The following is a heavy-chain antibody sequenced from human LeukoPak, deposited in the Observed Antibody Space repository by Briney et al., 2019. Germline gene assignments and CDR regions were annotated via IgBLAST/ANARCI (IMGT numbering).Heavy chain of an antibody. Sequence: GGSLRLSCAASGFTFSGYAMHWVRQAPGKGLEWVAVMSYDGSNKYYVDSVKGRFTVSRDNSKNTLYLQMNSLRAEDTAVYFCARANWAGIEAPATDYWGQGTLVTVSS. CDR3: ARANWAGIEAPATDY. CDR2: MSYDGSNK. CDR1: GFTFSGYA. D-gene: IGHD2-15*01. V-gene: IGHV3-30*03. J-gene: IGHJ4*02.